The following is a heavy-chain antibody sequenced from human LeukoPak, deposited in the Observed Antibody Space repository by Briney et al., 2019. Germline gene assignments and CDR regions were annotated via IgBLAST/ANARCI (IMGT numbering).Heavy chain of an antibody. D-gene: IGHD6-13*01. J-gene: IGHJ4*02. CDR3: AKDGAMPAAGYYFDY. CDR1: GFTFSSYG. V-gene: IGHV3-30*02. Sequence: GGSLRLSCAASGFTFSSYGMHWVRQAPGKGLEWVAFVRYDGSNKYYADSVKGRFAISRDNSKNTLYLQMNSLRAGDMAVYYCAKDGAMPAAGYYFDYWGQGTPVTVSS. CDR2: VRYDGSNK.